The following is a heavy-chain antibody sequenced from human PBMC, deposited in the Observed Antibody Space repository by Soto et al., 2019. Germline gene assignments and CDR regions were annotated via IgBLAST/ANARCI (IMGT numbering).Heavy chain of an antibody. CDR2: ISSSSSYI. CDR3: ARDGGASVAARRLYYFDY. D-gene: IGHD6-6*01. V-gene: IGHV3-21*01. Sequence: GGSLRLSCAASGFTFSSYSMNWVRQAPGKGLEWVSSISSSSSYIYYADSVKGRFTISRDNAKNSLYLQMNSLRAEDAAVSSCARDGGASVAARRLYYFDYWGQGTLVTVSS. J-gene: IGHJ4*02. CDR1: GFTFSSYS.